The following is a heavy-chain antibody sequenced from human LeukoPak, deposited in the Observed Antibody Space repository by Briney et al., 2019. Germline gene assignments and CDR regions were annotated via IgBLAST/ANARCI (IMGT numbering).Heavy chain of an antibody. CDR2: IYYSGST. CDR1: GGSISSYY. V-gene: IGHV4-59*12. D-gene: IGHD3-22*01. J-gene: IGHJ4*02. CDR3: ARDHRYDSSGYYPPSFDY. Sequence: PSETLSLTCTVSGGSISSYYWSWIRQPPGKGLEWIGYIYYSGSTNYNPSLKSRVTISVDTSKNQFSLKLSSVTAADTAVYYCARDHRYDSSGYYPPSFDYWGQGTLVTVSS.